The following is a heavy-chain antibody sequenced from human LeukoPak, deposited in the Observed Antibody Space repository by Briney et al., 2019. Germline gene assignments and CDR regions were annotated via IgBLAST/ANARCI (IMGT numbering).Heavy chain of an antibody. Sequence: GGSLRLSCAASGFTFSSYSMNWVRQAPGKGLEWVSSISSSSSYIYYADSVKGRFTISRDNAKNSLYLQMNSLRAEDTAVYYCARVEAAAGLSGAYYYYGMDVWGKGTTVTVSS. D-gene: IGHD6-13*01. CDR1: GFTFSSYS. J-gene: IGHJ6*04. CDR2: ISSSSSYI. V-gene: IGHV3-21*01. CDR3: ARVEAAAGLSGAYYYYGMDV.